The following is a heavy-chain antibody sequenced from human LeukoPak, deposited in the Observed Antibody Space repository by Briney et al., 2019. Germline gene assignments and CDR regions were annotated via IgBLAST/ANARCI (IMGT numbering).Heavy chain of an antibody. D-gene: IGHD2/OR15-2a*01. J-gene: IGHJ4*02. Sequence: GGSLRLSCAASGFTSSTYSMNWVRQAPGKGLEWVSIISGTSSHIFDADSVKGQFTISRDNAKNSLYLQMNSLRAEDTAVYYCARSVIVADTTRGFDYWGQGILVTVSS. CDR1: GFTSSTYS. CDR3: ARSVIVADTTRGFDY. V-gene: IGHV3-21*01. CDR2: ISGTSSHI.